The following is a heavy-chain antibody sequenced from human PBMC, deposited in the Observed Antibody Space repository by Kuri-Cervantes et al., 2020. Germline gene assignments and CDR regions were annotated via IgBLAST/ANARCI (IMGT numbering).Heavy chain of an antibody. Sequence: SETLSLTCTVSGGSISSSSYYWGWIRQPPGKGMEWIGSIYYSGSTYYNPSLKSRVTISVDTSKNQFSLKLSSVTAADTAVYYCARGYSYGHGGFYYYYYYMDVWGKGTTVTVSS. CDR3: ARGYSYGHGGFYYYYYYMDV. CDR1: GGSISSSSYY. J-gene: IGHJ6*03. D-gene: IGHD5-18*01. CDR2: IYYSGST. V-gene: IGHV4-39*07.